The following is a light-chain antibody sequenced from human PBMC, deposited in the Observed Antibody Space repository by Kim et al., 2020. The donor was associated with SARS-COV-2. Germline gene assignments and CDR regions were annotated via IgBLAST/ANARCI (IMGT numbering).Light chain of an antibody. Sequence: SPEERATLSCRASQTVRSSYLAWYQQKPGQAPRLLIYSASSRATGIPDRFSGSGSGTDFTLTISSLEPEDFAVYYCQQYDSSRWTFGQGTKVDIK. CDR3: QQYDSSRWT. CDR2: SAS. CDR1: QTVRSSY. V-gene: IGKV3-20*01. J-gene: IGKJ1*01.